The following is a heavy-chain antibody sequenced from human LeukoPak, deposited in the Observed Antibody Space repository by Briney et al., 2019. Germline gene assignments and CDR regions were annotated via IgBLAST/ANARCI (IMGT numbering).Heavy chain of an antibody. CDR1: GGSISSYY. J-gene: IGHJ4*02. D-gene: IGHD3-9*01. CDR2: IYYSGST. V-gene: IGHV4-59*08. CDR3: ARGNFDWLRRDY. Sequence: SETLSLTCTVSGGSISSYYWSWLRQPPGKGLEWIGYIYYSGSTNYNPSLKSRVTISVDTSKNQFSLKLSSVTAADTAVYYCARGNFDWLRRDYWGQGTLVTVSS.